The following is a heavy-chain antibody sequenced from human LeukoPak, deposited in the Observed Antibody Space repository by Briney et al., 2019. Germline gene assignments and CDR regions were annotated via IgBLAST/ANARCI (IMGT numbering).Heavy chain of an antibody. J-gene: IGHJ5*02. V-gene: IGHV1-8*01. CDR3: ARGLEIYDSSGYYWNWFDP. CDR1: GYTFTSYD. Sequence: ASVKVSCKASGYTFTSYDINWVRQATGQGLEWMGWMNPNSGNTGYAQKFQGRVTMTRNTSISTAYMELSSLRSEDTAVYYCARGLEIYDSSGYYWNWFDPWGQGTLVTVSS. D-gene: IGHD3-22*01. CDR2: MNPNSGNT.